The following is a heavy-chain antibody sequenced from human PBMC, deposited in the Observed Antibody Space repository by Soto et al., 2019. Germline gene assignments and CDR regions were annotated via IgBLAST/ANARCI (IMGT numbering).Heavy chain of an antibody. Sequence: SETRSLTCAVSGGSISSSNWWSWVRHPPGKGLEWIGEIYHSGSTNYNPSLKSRVTISVDKSKNQFSLKLSSVTAADTAVYYCSFKRWLAGQVDYSGPATLVTVS. CDR1: GGSISSSNW. CDR2: IYHSGST. J-gene: IGHJ4*02. V-gene: IGHV4-4*02. CDR3: SFKRWLAGQVDY. D-gene: IGHD6-19*01.